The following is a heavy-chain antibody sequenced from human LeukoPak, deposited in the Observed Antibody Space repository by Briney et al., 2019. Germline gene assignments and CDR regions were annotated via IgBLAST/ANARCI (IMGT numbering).Heavy chain of an antibody. CDR2: INPNSGGT. D-gene: IGHD4-17*01. V-gene: IGHV1-2*02. Sequence: ASVKVSCKASGYTFTDYYMHWVRQAPGQGLEWMGWINPNSGGTNYAQKLQGRVTMTTDASTSTAYMELRSLRSDDTAVYYCARVESDYGDYYYYYMDVWGKGTTVTISS. J-gene: IGHJ6*03. CDR1: GYTFTDYY. CDR3: ARVESDYGDYYYYYMDV.